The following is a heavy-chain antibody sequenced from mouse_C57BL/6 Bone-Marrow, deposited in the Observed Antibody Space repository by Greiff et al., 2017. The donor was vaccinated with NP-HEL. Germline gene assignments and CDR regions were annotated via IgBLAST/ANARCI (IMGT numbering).Heavy chain of an antibody. V-gene: IGHV1-55*01. J-gene: IGHJ2*01. Sequence: LQEPGAELVKPGASVKMSCKASGYTFTSYWITWVKQRPGQGLEWIGDIYPGSGSTNYNEKFKSKATLTVDTSSSTAYMQLSSLTSEDSAVYYCARHEYDLENFGCWGQGTTLTVSS. CDR3: ARHEYDLENFGC. CDR2: IYPGSGST. CDR1: GYTFTSYW. D-gene: IGHD2-4*01.